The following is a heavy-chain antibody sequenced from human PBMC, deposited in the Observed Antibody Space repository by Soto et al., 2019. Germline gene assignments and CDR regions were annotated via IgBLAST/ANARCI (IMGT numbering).Heavy chain of an antibody. Sequence: QVQLVQSGAEVKKPGASVKVSCKASGYTFTSYYMHWVRQAPGQGLEWMGIINPSGGSTSYAQKFQGRVTMTRDTSTSTVYMELSSLRSEDTAVYYSARESGYGDYVSSFDYWGQGTLVTVSS. CDR2: INPSGGST. J-gene: IGHJ4*02. CDR1: GYTFTSYY. V-gene: IGHV1-46*03. D-gene: IGHD4-17*01. CDR3: ARESGYGDYVSSFDY.